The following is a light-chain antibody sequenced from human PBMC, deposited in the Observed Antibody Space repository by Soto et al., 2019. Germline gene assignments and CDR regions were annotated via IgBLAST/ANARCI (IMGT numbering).Light chain of an antibody. CDR1: QNVSSN. Sequence: EVVMTQSPATLSVSPGERATLSCRASQNVSSNLAWFQQKPGQAPRLLIYAASTRATGLPARFSGSASGSDFTLTISSLQSEDSAIYYCQQYNNWPRTFGQGTKVEI. CDR2: AAS. J-gene: IGKJ1*01. CDR3: QQYNNWPRT. V-gene: IGKV3-15*01.